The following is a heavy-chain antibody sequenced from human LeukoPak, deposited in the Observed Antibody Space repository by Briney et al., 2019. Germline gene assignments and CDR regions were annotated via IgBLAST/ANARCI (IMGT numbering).Heavy chain of an antibody. CDR3: AKAYQEPVVLRYFDWLLSGMDV. V-gene: IGHV3-11*04. J-gene: IGHJ6*02. D-gene: IGHD3-9*01. CDR1: GFTFSDYY. CDR2: ITNSGTTI. Sequence: PGGSLRLSCAASGFTFSDYYMGWIRQAPGKGLECVSYITNSGTTIYYANSVKGRFTISRDNSKNTLYLQMNSLRAEDTAVYYCAKAYQEPVVLRYFDWLLSGMDVWGQGTTVTVSS.